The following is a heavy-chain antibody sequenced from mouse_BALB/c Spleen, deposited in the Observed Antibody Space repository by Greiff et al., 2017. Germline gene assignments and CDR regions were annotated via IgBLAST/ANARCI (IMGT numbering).Heavy chain of an antibody. V-gene: IGHV1S29*02. CDR3: ARDGGSGSMAY. CDR2: IYPYNGGT. CDR1: GYTFTDYN. J-gene: IGHJ3*01. Sequence: DVQLQESGPELVKPGASAKISCKASGYTFTDYNMHWVKQSHGKSLEWIGYIYPYNGGTGYNQKFKSKATLTVDNSSSTAYMELRSLTSEDSAVYYCARDGGSGSMAYWGQGTLVTVSA. D-gene: IGHD1-1*01.